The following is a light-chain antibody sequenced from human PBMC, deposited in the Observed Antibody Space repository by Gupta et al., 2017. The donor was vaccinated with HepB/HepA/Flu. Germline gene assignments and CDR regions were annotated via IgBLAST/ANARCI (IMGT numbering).Light chain of an antibody. CDR2: WAS. V-gene: IGKV4-1*01. Sequence: DIVMTQSPDSLAVSLGERATINCKSSQRVLYSSNNRNYFSWYQHKPGQPPKLLIYWASTRESGVPDRFSGSGSGTDFNLTISSLQAEDVAVYYCQQYYSNPRTFGQGTKVEVK. CDR3: QQYYSNPRT. CDR1: QRVLYSSNNRNY. J-gene: IGKJ1*01.